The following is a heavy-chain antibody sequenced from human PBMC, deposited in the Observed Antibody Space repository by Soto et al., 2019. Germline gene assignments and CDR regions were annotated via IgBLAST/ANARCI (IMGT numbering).Heavy chain of an antibody. CDR1: GYTFTSYY. V-gene: IGHV1-46*01. CDR3: SSSPGIAAAGSAFDI. Sequence: ASLKVSCKASGYTFTSYYMHWVRQAPVQGLEWMGIINPSGGSTSYAQKFQGRVTMTRDTSTSTVYMELSSLRSEDTAVYYCSSSPGIAAAGSAFDIWGQGTMVTV. J-gene: IGHJ3*02. D-gene: IGHD6-13*01. CDR2: INPSGGST.